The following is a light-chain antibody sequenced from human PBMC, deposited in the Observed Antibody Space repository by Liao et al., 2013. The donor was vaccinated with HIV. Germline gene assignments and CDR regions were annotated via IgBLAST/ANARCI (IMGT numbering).Light chain of an antibody. CDR1: ALPRQF. Sequence: SYELTQPPSVLVSPGQTARITCSGNALPRQFGFWYQQKPGQAPVLVIYKDSERPSGIPERFSASNSGNTATLTISRVEAGDEADYYCQVWDSSSDHVVFGGGTKLTVL. CDR2: KDS. J-gene: IGLJ2*01. V-gene: IGLV3-21*02. CDR3: QVWDSSSDHVV.